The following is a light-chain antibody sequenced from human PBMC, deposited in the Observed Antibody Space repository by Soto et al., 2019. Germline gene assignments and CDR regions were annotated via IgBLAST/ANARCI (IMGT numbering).Light chain of an antibody. CDR2: DAS. CDR3: EQYGSSPLT. V-gene: IGKV3-20*01. J-gene: IGKJ3*01. Sequence: EIVLTQSPGTLSLSPGERATLSCRASQSVSSNYLAWYQQKPGQAPRLLISDASTRATRIPDRFSGSGSGTDFTLTISRLEPEDFAVYYCEQYGSSPLTFGPGTKVEIK. CDR1: QSVSSNY.